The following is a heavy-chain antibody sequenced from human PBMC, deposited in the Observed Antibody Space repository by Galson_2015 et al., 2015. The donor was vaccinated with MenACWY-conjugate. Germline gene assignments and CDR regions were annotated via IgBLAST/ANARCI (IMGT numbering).Heavy chain of an antibody. D-gene: IGHD1-1*01. V-gene: IGHV3-11*05. J-gene: IGHJ4*02. Sequence: SLRLSCAASGFTFSDYYMSWIRQAPGKGLEWVSYISSSTYTDHADSVKGRFTISRDNAKNSLYLQMNSLRAEDTAVYYCARVQGGTRGVNYWGQGTLVTVSS. CDR1: GFTFSDYY. CDR2: ISSSTYT. CDR3: ARVQGGTRGVNY.